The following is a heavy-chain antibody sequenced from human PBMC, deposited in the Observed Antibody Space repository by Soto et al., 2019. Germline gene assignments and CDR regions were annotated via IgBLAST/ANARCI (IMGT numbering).Heavy chain of an antibody. V-gene: IGHV4-38-2*01. D-gene: IGHD1-1*01. CDR2: IYHSGST. J-gene: IGHJ6*02. CDR3: ARVLQSYYYYGMDV. CDR1: GYSISSGYY. Sequence: SETLSLTCAVSGYSISSGYYWGWIRQPPGKGLEWIGSIYHSGSTYYNPSLKGRVTISVDTSKNQFSLKLSSVTAADTAVYYCARVLQSYYYYGMDVWGQGTTVTVSS.